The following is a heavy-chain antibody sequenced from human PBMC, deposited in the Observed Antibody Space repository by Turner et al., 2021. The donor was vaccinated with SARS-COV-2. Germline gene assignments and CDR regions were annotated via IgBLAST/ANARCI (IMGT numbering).Heavy chain of an antibody. Sequence: EVQLVESGGGLVQPGGSLRLSCAASGFTLSTYSMSWVRQAPGKGPEWVSYISGTTTTIYYADSVKGRFTISRDNAKNSLYLQMNNLRAEDTAMYYCARKHYDFWSGYFYWGQGTLVTVSS. J-gene: IGHJ4*02. D-gene: IGHD3-3*01. V-gene: IGHV3-48*01. CDR2: ISGTTTTI. CDR1: GFTLSTYS. CDR3: ARKHYDFWSGYFY.